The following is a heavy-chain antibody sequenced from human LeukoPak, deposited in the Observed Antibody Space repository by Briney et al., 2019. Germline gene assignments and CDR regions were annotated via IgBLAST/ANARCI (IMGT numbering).Heavy chain of an antibody. Sequence: GGSLRLSCAASGFTFSSYAMSWVRQAPGKGLEWVSAISGSGGNTYYADSVKGRFTISRDYSKNTLYLQMNSLRTEETAVYYCAKGPAMVRGTFDPWGQGTLVTVSS. D-gene: IGHD3-10*01. CDR3: AKGPAMVRGTFDP. V-gene: IGHV3-23*01. CDR2: ISGSGGNT. CDR1: GFTFSSYA. J-gene: IGHJ5*02.